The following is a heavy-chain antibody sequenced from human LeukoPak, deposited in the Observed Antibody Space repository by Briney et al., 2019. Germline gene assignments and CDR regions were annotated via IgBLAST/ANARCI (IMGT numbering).Heavy chain of an antibody. Sequence: ALVKVSCKASGYTFTSYAMNWVRQAPGQGLEWMGWINTNTGNPTYAQGFTGRFVFSLDTSVSTAYLQISSLKAEDTAVYYCARDLGSFRGIAVRGYAFDIWGQGTMVTVSS. CDR3: ARDLGSFRGIAVRGYAFDI. CDR2: INTNTGNP. V-gene: IGHV7-4-1*02. CDR1: GYTFTSYA. D-gene: IGHD6-19*01. J-gene: IGHJ3*02.